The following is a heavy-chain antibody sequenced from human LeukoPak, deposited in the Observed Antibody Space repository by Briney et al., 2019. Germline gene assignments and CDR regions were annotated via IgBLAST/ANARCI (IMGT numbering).Heavy chain of an antibody. D-gene: IGHD3-3*01. CDR1: GVYFSSSGCY. Sequence: PSETLSLTCSVSGVYFSSSGCYWGWIRQPPGKGLEWIGSIFYNPSLKSRITISADTSKNQFSLELRFVTAADTAVYYCARLGASLEWDSGSFPDYRGLGTLVTVSS. J-gene: IGHJ4*02. CDR3: ARLGASLEWDSGSFPDY. CDR2: IF. V-gene: IGHV4-39*01.